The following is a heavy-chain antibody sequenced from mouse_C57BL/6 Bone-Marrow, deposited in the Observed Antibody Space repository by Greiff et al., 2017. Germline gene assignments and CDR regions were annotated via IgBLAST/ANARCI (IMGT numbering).Heavy chain of an antibody. Sequence: EVMLVESGGGLVKPGGSLKLSCAASGFTFSSYAMSWVRQTPEKRLEWVATISDGGSYTYYPDNVKGRFTISRDNAKNNLYLQMSHLKSEDTAMYYCARDELRRAFYFDYWGQGTTLTVSS. CDR3: ARDELRRAFYFDY. CDR1: GFTFSSYA. V-gene: IGHV5-4*01. D-gene: IGHD2-4*01. CDR2: ISDGGSYT. J-gene: IGHJ2*01.